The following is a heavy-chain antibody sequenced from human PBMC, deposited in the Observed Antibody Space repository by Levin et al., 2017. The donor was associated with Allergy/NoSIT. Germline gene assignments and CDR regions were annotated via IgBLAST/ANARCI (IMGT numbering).Heavy chain of an antibody. CDR3: ASGAADAYHMDV. CDR2: LYYSGTT. V-gene: IGHV4-39*01. J-gene: IGHJ6*03. Sequence: SETLSLTCTVSGGSIISTSYYWGWIRQPPGKGLEWIGTLYYSGTTYYKPSLWSRVTISVDTSKNQFSLGLTSLTAADTAVYYCASGAADAYHMDVWGTGTTVTVSS. CDR1: GGSIISTSYY. D-gene: IGHD5-24*01.